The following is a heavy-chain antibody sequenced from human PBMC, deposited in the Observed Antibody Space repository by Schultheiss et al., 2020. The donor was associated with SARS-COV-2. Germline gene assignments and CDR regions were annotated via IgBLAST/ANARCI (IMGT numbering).Heavy chain of an antibody. Sequence: GGSLRLSCAASGFTFSSYAMSWVRQAPGKGLEWVSAISGSGGSTYYADSVKGRFTISRDNSKNTLYLQMNSLRAEDTAVYYCAKDCMRTSSWYGGAFDIWGQGTMVTVSS. J-gene: IGHJ3*02. CDR1: GFTFSSYA. CDR3: AKDCMRTSSWYGGAFDI. V-gene: IGHV3-23*01. CDR2: ISGSGGST. D-gene: IGHD6-13*01.